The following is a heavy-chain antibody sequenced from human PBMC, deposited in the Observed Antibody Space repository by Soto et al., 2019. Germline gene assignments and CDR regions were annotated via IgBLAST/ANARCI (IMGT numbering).Heavy chain of an antibody. D-gene: IGHD2-8*01. CDR3: ARDQNIVPAFDI. CDR1: GGSFSGYY. CDR2: INHSGST. J-gene: IGHJ3*02. V-gene: IGHV4-34*01. Sequence: QVQLQQWGAGLLKPSETLSLTCAVYGGSFSGYYWSWIRQPPGKGLEWIGEINHSGSTNYNPSLKSRVTISVDTSKNQFSLKLSYVTAADTAVYYCARDQNIVPAFDIWGQGTMVTVSS.